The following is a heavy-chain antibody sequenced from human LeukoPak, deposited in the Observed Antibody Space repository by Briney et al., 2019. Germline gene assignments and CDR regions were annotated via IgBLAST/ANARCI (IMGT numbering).Heavy chain of an antibody. V-gene: IGHV3-23*01. CDR2: ISGSGGDT. Sequence: PGGSLRLSCAASGFTFSNFAMSWVRQAPGKGLEWVSAISGSGGDTYYADSVKGRFTISRDNAKSTLYLQMSSLRAEDTALYYCAKDTLLLLYWGQGTLVTVSS. CDR3: AKDTLLLLY. CDR1: GFTFSNFA. J-gene: IGHJ4*02. D-gene: IGHD3-22*01.